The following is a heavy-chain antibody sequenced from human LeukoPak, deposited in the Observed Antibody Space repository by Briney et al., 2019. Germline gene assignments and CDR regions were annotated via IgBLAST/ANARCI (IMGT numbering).Heavy chain of an antibody. CDR2: IYYSGST. CDR3: ARLLRVGYCSTTTCNWFDP. V-gene: IGHV4-39*07. D-gene: IGHD2-2*03. J-gene: IGHJ5*02. CDR1: GGSISSSSYY. Sequence: SETLSLTCTVSGGSISSSSYYWGWIRQPPGKGLEWIGSIYYSGSTYYSPSLKSRVTISVDTSKNQFSLKLSSVTAADTAVYYCARLLRVGYCSTTTCNWFDPWGQGTLVTVSS.